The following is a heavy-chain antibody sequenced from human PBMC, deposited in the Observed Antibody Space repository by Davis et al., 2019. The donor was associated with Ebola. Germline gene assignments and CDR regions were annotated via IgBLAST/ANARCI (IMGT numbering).Heavy chain of an antibody. CDR3: ARQGWSGYSLRHWLDP. Sequence: SETLSLTCTVSGDSLSSYYWSWIRQPPRKGLEWIGSIYYSGITYYNPSLKSRVTISVDTSKNQFSLKLRSVTAADTAVYYCARQGWSGYSLRHWLDPWGRGTLVTVSS. V-gene: IGHV4-59*05. CDR2: IYYSGIT. D-gene: IGHD3-3*01. CDR1: GDSLSSYY. J-gene: IGHJ5*02.